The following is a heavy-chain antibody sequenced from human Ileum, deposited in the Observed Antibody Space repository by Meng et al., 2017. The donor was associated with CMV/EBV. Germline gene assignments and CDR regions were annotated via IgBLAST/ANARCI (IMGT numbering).Heavy chain of an antibody. CDR1: GYSLTGYW. V-gene: IGHV5-51*01. Sequence: GESLKISCQGSGYSLTGYWIAWLRQMPGKGLEWMGIIFPGDSDTRYNPSFQGQVTISADKSTTTAYLQWTGLKASDTAMYYCARQVNWGPNYAFDIWGQGTMVTVSS. CDR2: IFPGDSDT. CDR3: ARQVNWGPNYAFDI. J-gene: IGHJ3*02. D-gene: IGHD7-27*01.